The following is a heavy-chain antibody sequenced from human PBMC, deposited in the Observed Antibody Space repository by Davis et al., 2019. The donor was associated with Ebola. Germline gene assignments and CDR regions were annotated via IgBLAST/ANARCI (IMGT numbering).Heavy chain of an antibody. V-gene: IGHV1-46*01. Sequence: AASVKVSCKASGYTFTSYYMHWVRQAPGQGLEWMGIINPSGGSTSYAQKFQGRVTMTRDTSTSTVYMELSSLRSEDTAVYYCARDPHYYDTKKEAFDIWGQGTMVTVSS. D-gene: IGHD3-22*01. J-gene: IGHJ3*02. CDR1: GYTFTSYY. CDR3: ARDPHYYDTKKEAFDI. CDR2: INPSGGST.